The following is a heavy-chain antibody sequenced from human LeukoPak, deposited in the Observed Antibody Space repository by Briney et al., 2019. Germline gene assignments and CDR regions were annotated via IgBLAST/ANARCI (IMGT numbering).Heavy chain of an antibody. D-gene: IGHD2-15*01. CDR1: GFTFSSYS. Sequence: GGSLRLSCAASGFTFSSYSMNWVRQAPGQGLQWVSSISSSSSYIYYADSVKGRFTISRDNAKNSLYLQMNSLRAEDTAVYYCARVYCSGGSCYDYWGQGTLVTVSS. V-gene: IGHV3-21*01. J-gene: IGHJ4*02. CDR3: ARVYCSGGSCYDY. CDR2: ISSSSSYI.